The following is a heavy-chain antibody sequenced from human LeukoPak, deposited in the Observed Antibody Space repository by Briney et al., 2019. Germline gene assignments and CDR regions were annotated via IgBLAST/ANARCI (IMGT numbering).Heavy chain of an antibody. V-gene: IGHV4-38-2*02. CDR2: IYRSGST. D-gene: IGHD3-10*01. J-gene: IGHJ4*02. CDR1: AYSISSGYY. CDR3: ARAVGGDGSGSL. Sequence: SETLSLTCTVSAYSISSGYYWGWIRQPPGKGLEWIGTIYRSGSTYYNPSLKSRVTMSVDMSTRQISLKLSSVTAADTAVYYCARAVGGDGSGSLWGPGTLVTVSS.